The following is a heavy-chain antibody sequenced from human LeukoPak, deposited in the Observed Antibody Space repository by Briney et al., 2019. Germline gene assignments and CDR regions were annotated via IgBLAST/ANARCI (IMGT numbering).Heavy chain of an antibody. CDR3: ARGSSPHNWYFDL. Sequence: ASVKVSCKASGYRLRNHGISWLRQAPGQGLEWVGWIAADSGDIHGYTHYAEKLQGRVSMTTDTSTDTAYMDLRSLTSDDTAVYYCARGSSPHNWYFDLWGRGTLITVSS. V-gene: IGHV1-18*01. CDR1: GYRLRNHG. CDR2: IAADSGDIHGYT. J-gene: IGHJ2*01.